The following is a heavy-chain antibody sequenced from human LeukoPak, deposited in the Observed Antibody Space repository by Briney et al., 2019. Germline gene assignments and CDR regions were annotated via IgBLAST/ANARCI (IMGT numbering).Heavy chain of an antibody. CDR1: RGSISSAGYY. D-gene: IGHD6-19*01. J-gene: IGHJ4*02. Sequence: SQTLSLTCTVSRGSISSAGYYWNWIRQHPEKGLEWIGYFYYSGYTSYNPSLKSRVTISVDKSKNQFSLKLSSVTAADTAVYYCARTSGWYSSSYYFDYWGQGTLVTVSS. CDR2: FYYSGYT. CDR3: ARTSGWYSSSYYFDY. V-gene: IGHV4-31*03.